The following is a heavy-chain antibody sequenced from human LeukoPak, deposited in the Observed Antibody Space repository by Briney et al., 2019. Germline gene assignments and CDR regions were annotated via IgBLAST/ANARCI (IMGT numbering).Heavy chain of an antibody. CDR1: GGTFSSYA. CDR2: IIPIFGAA. Sequence: ASVKVSCKASGGTFSSYAISWVRQAPGQGLEWMGGIIPIFGAANYAQKFQGRVTITADESTSTAYMELSSLRSEGTAVYYCARYLRAVAGTIFDYWGQGTLVTVSS. CDR3: ARYLRAVAGTIFDY. V-gene: IGHV1-69*13. D-gene: IGHD6-19*01. J-gene: IGHJ4*02.